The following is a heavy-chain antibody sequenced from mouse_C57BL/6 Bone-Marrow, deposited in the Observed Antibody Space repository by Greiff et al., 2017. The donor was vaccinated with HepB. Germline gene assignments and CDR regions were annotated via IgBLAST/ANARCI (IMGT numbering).Heavy chain of an antibody. J-gene: IGHJ3*01. V-gene: IGHV1-69*01. CDR2: IDPSDSDT. Sequence: QVQLQQPGAELVMPGASVKLSCKASGYTFTSYWMHWVKQRPGQGLEWIGEIDPSDSDTNYNQKFKGKSTLTLDKSSSTAYMQLSSLTSADSAVYYCAGGTWFAYWGQGTLVTVSA. CDR3: AGGTWFAY. CDR1: GYTFTSYW.